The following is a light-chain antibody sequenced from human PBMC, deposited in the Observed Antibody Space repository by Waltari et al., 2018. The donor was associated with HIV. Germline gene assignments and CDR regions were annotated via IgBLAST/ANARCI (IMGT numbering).Light chain of an antibody. V-gene: IGLV2-23*02. CDR1: SSDVGSYNL. Sequence: QSALTQPASVSGSPGQSITISCTGTSSDVGSYNLFSWYQQHPGKAPKLMIYEVSKRPSGVSNRFSGSKSGNTASLTISGLQAEDEADYYCCSYAGSSTFGVFGGGTKLTVL. CDR3: CSYAGSSTFGV. J-gene: IGLJ3*02. CDR2: EVS.